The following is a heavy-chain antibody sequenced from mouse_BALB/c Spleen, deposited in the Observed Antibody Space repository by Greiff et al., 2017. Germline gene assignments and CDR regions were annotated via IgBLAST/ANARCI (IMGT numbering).Heavy chain of an antibody. J-gene: IGHJ4*01. CDR2: IWGDGST. CDR1: GFSLTGYG. CDR3: AREGITTALYAMDY. Sequence: QVQLKESGPGLVAPSQSLSLTCTVSGFSLTGYGVNWVRQPPGKGLEWLGMIWGDGSTDYNSALKSRLSISKDNSKSQVFLKMNSLQTDDTARYYFAREGITTALYAMDYWGQGTAVTVSA. V-gene: IGHV2-6-7*01. D-gene: IGHD1-2*01.